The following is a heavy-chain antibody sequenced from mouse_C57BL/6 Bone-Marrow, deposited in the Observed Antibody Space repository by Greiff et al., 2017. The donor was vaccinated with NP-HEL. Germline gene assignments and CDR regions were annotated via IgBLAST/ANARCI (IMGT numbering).Heavy chain of an antibody. CDR3: AKSYYYAKDY. CDR2: ISYSGST. J-gene: IGHJ4*01. Sequence: VQLQQPGPGLVKPSPSLSLSCSASGYSFTSYYWHWIRKLPGHKLEYIGYISYSGSTYYYPSLKSRISITRKASKNQYYLQLNSVATEDTATCSCAKSYYYAKDYWGQGASVTVSS. V-gene: IGHV3-8*01. CDR1: GYSFTSYY.